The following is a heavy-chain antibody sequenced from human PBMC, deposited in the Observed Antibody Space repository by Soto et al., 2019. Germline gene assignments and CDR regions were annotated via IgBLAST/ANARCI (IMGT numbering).Heavy chain of an antibody. J-gene: IGHJ5*02. CDR2: ISGSGGST. D-gene: IGHD3-9*01. CDR3: ARDSPLDSRDWFDP. Sequence: GGSLRLSCAASGFTFSGDGMSWVRQAPGKGLEWVSAISGSGGSTYYADSVKGRFTISXXXXXXTXYXQXXXLRSXDTAVYYCARDSPLDSRDWFDPWGQGTQVTVSS. CDR1: GFTFSGDG. V-gene: IGHV3-23*01.